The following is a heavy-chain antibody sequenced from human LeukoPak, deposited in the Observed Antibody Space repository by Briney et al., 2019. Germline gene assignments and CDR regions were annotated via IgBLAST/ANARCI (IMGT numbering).Heavy chain of an antibody. CDR2: MNPNSGNT. CDR3: ARGVGVAGTNYYYYYMDV. J-gene: IGHJ6*03. Sequence: ASVKVSCKASGYTFTSYDINWVRRATGQGLEWMGWMNPNSGNTGYAQKFQGRVTMTRNTSISTAYMELSSLRSEDTAVYYCARGVGVAGTNYYYYYMDVWGKGTTVTVSS. V-gene: IGHV1-8*01. D-gene: IGHD6-19*01. CDR1: GYTFTSYD.